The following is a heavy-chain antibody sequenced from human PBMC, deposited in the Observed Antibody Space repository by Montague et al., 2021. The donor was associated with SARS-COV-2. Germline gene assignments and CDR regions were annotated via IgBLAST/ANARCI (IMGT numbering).Heavy chain of an antibody. CDR3: ARGSFGPDAFDL. CDR2: IYHSGST. J-gene: IGHJ3*01. D-gene: IGHD3-3*01. CDR1: GGSISSYY. V-gene: IGHV4-59*12. Sequence: SETLSLTCAVSGGSISSYYWSWIRQPPGKGLEWIGYIYHSGSTNYNPSLRSRVTISIDTSKNQFSLKLNFVTAADTAVYYCARGSFGPDAFDLWGQGTMVTVSS.